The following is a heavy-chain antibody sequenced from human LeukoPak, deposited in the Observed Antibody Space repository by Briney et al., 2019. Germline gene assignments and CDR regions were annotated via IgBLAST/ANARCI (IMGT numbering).Heavy chain of an antibody. J-gene: IGHJ5*02. CDR3: AKGAGGFSYYNWFDP. CDR2: IYYSGTT. D-gene: IGHD5-18*01. V-gene: IGHV4-39*07. Sequence: KPSETLSLTCTVSGGSISSSPYYWGWIRQPPGKGPEWIGSIYYSGTTHYSPSLESRVTISVDTSKNQFSLKLASVTAADTAIYYCAKGAGGFSYYNWFDPWGQGTLVTVSS. CDR1: GGSISSSPYY.